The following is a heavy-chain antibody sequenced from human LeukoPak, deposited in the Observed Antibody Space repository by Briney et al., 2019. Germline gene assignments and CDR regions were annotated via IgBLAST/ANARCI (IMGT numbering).Heavy chain of an antibody. CDR1: GGSFSGYY. J-gene: IGHJ6*03. Sequence: SETLSLTCAVYGGSFSGYYWSWIRQPPGKGLEWIGEINHSGSTNYNPSLKSRVTISVDTSKNQFSLKLSSVTAADTAVYYCARGLYSMVRGVIMTYYYHMDVWGKGTTVSVSS. V-gene: IGHV4-34*01. CDR2: INHSGST. D-gene: IGHD3-10*01. CDR3: ARGLYSMVRGVIMTYYYHMDV.